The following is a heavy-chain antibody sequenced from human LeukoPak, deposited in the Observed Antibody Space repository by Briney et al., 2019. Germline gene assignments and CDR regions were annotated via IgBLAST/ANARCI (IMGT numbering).Heavy chain of an antibody. CDR3: AKTFYSSGTGVPIYY. J-gene: IGHJ4*02. CDR1: GFTFSSYA. Sequence: QTGGSLRLSCAASGFTFSSYAMHWVRQAPGKGLEWVAVISYDGSNKYYADSVKGRFTISRDNSKNTLYLQMNSLRAEDTAVYYCAKTFYSSGTGVPIYYWGQGTLVTVSS. V-gene: IGHV3-30-3*02. D-gene: IGHD6-19*01. CDR2: ISYDGSNK.